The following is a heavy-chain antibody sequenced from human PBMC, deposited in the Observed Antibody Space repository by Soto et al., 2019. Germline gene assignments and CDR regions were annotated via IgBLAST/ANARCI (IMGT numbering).Heavy chain of an antibody. Sequence: QVQLVESGGGVAQPGRSLRVSCAASGFTFSGYAMHWVRQAPGKGREWVAIIGYDGSLESYAESVKGRFTISRDNSNNTLFLLMNSLRPEDTAVYYCAREHYDSSGYYRIDSWGQRTLVTVSS. CDR1: GFTFSGYA. CDR2: IGYDGSLE. J-gene: IGHJ4*02. CDR3: AREHYDSSGYYRIDS. D-gene: IGHD3-22*01. V-gene: IGHV3-30-3*01.